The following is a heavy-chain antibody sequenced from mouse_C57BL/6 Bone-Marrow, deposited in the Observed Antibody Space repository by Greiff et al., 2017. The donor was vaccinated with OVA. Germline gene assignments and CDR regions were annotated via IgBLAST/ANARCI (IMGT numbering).Heavy chain of an antibody. CDR2: INPSSGYT. J-gene: IGHJ3*01. Sequence: VQLQESGAELARPGASVKMSCKASGYTFTSYTMHWVKQRPGQGLEWIGYINPSSGYTKSNQKFKDKATLTADKSSSTAYMQLSSLTSEDSAVYYCARSNYLAWFAYGGQGTLVTVSA. CDR1: GYTFTSYT. D-gene: IGHD2-1*01. V-gene: IGHV1-4*01. CDR3: ARSNYLAWFAY.